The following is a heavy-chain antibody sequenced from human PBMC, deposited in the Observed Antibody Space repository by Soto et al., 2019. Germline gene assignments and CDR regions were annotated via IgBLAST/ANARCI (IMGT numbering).Heavy chain of an antibody. CDR1: GYSFTSYW. J-gene: IGHJ4*02. V-gene: IGHV5-51*01. CDR2: FYPGDSDT. Sequence: RGESLKISCKASGYSFTSYWVAWVRQMPGKGLEWMGVFYPGDSDTRYSPSFQGQVTISGDKSISTAYLQWSGLQASDTAIYYCARGSGSYAAGFDYWGPGTLVTVSS. CDR3: ARGSGSYAAGFDY. D-gene: IGHD1-26*01.